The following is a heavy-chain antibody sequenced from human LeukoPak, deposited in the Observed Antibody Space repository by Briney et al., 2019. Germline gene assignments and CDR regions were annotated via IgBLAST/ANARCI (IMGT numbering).Heavy chain of an antibody. J-gene: IGHJ4*02. CDR2: ISRSGSTK. V-gene: IGHV3-11*04. D-gene: IGHD4-23*01. CDR3: ARGAHKRDDYGGFFDY. CDR1: GFTFSDYN. Sequence: GGSLRLSCAASGFTFSDYNMRWIRQAPGKGLEWVSSISRSGSTKYYADSVKGRFTISRDNSENTLYLQMNSLRPEDTAVYYCARGAHKRDDYGGFFDYWGQGTLVTVSS.